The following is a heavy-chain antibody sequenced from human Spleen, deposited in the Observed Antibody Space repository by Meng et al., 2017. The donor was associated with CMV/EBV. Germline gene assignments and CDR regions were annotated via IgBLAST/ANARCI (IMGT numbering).Heavy chain of an antibody. J-gene: IGHJ3*02. CDR1: GFTFSNYA. V-gene: IGHV3-30*04. Sequence: CAASGFTFSNYAIHWVRQAPGKGLEWVAVISYDGSNKYYADSVKGRFTISRDNSKNTLYLQMSSLRVEDTAVYYCARREAGTSPFHIWGQGTMVTVSS. CDR2: ISYDGSNK. CDR3: ARREAGTSPFHI. D-gene: IGHD6-13*01.